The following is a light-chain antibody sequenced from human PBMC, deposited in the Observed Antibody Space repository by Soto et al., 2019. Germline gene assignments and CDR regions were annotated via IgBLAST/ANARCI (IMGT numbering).Light chain of an antibody. CDR2: AAS. J-gene: IGKJ4*01. CDR3: QHSYSTPLT. Sequence: DLQMTQSPPSLSASVGDRVTITCRASQSISNYLNWYQQKPGKAPNLLISAASSLQGGVPSRFSGSGSGTDFTLTISSLQPEDFATYYCQHSYSTPLTFGGGTKVEIK. CDR1: QSISNY. V-gene: IGKV1-39*01.